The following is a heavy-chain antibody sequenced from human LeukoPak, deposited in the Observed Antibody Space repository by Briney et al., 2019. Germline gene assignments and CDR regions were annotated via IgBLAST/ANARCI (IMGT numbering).Heavy chain of an antibody. CDR1: GGSFSGYY. V-gene: IGHV4-34*01. CDR3: ARGGVTIFGVVARYGMDV. J-gene: IGHJ6*02. D-gene: IGHD3-3*01. CDR2: INHSGST. Sequence: PSETLSLTCAVYGGSFSGYYWSWIRQPPGKGLEWIGGINHSGSTNYNPSLKSRVTISVDTSKNQFSLKLSSVTAADTAVYYCARGGVTIFGVVARYGMDVWGQGTTVTVSS.